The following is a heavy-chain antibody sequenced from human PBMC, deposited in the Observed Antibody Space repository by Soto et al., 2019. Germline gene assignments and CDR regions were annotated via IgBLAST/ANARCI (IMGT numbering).Heavy chain of an antibody. CDR2: INHSGST. Sequence: SETLSLTCAVYGGSFSGYYWNWIRQPPGKGLEWIGEINHSGSTNYNPSLKSRVTISVDTSKNQFSLKLSSVTAADTAVYYCARTLGIAAAGYYYYYMDVWGKGTTVTVSS. D-gene: IGHD6-13*01. CDR1: GGSFSGYY. CDR3: ARTLGIAAAGYYYYYMDV. J-gene: IGHJ6*03. V-gene: IGHV4-34*01.